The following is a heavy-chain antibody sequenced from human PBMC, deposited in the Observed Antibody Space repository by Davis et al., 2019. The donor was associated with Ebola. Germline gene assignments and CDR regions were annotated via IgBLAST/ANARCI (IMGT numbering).Heavy chain of an antibody. CDR2: IIPIFGTA. V-gene: IGHV1-69*13. CDR1: GYTFSSYA. CDR3: ARPRYSGYYAFDY. D-gene: IGHD1-26*01. J-gene: IGHJ4*02. Sequence: SVKVSCKASGYTFSSYAISWVRQAPGQGLEWMGGIIPIFGTANYAQKFQGRVTITADESTSTAYMELSSLRSEDTAVYYCARPRYSGYYAFDYWGQGTLVTVSS.